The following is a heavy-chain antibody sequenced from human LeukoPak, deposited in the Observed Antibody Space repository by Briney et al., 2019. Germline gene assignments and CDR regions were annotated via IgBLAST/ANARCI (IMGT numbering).Heavy chain of an antibody. CDR1: GFTFSSYG. CDR2: ISGSGGST. Sequence: GGSLRLSCAASGFTFSSYGMSWVRRAPGKGLEWVSAISGSGGSTYYADSVKGRFTISRDNSKNTLYLQMNSLRAEDTAIYYCAKDVDYGDYVVSWGQGTLVTVSS. D-gene: IGHD4-17*01. V-gene: IGHV3-23*01. J-gene: IGHJ4*02. CDR3: AKDVDYGDYVVS.